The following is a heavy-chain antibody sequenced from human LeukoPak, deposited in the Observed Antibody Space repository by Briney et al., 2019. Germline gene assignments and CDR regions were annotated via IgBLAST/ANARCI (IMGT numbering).Heavy chain of an antibody. CDR1: GFTVSSTY. CDR2: IFTTGTT. J-gene: IGHJ4*02. Sequence: GGSLRLSCVLSGFTVSSTYISWFRQTPGKGLEWVSVIFTTGTTYYADSVKGRFTLSRDNFENTVHLQMSSLTAEDTAVYYCARERGISSWYSLWGQGTLVTVSS. D-gene: IGHD6-13*01. CDR3: ARERGISSWYSL. V-gene: IGHV3-53*01.